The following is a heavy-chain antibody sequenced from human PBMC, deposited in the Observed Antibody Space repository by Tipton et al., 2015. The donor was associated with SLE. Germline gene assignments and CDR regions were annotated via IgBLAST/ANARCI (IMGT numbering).Heavy chain of an antibody. CDR2: IKQDGSKK. CDR3: AREPPPRSSSTSSTDY. J-gene: IGHJ4*02. Sequence: SLRLSCAASGFTFSSYWMSWVRQAPGKGLEWVANIKQDGSKKYYVDSVKGRFTISRDNAKNSLYLQMNSLRAEDTAVYYCAREPPPRSSSTSSTDYWGQGTLVTVSS. D-gene: IGHD2-2*01. V-gene: IGHV3-7*01. CDR1: GFTFSSYW.